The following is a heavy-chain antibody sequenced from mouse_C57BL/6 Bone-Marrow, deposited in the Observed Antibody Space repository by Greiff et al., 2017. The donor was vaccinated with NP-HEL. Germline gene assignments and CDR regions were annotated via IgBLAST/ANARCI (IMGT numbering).Heavy chain of an antibody. V-gene: IGHV1-81*01. J-gene: IGHJ2*01. CDR1: GYTFTSYG. D-gene: IGHD1-1*01. Sequence: QVQLKESGAELARPGASVKLSCKASGYTFTSYGISWVKQRTGQGLEWIGEIYPRSGNTYYNEKFKGKATLTADKSSSTAYMELRSLTSEDSAVYFCASPHYYGSSYNWGQGTTLTVSS. CDR3: ASPHYYGSSYN. CDR2: IYPRSGNT.